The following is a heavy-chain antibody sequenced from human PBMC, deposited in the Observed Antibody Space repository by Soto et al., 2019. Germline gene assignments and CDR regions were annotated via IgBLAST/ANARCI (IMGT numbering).Heavy chain of an antibody. V-gene: IGHV4-39*02. D-gene: IGHD1-1*01. CDR1: GGPFRSSSHY. CDR3: AREGGYVDY. Sequence: SETLCLTCTVSGGPFRSSSHYWGWIRQSPGTGLEWIGSSDESGDSYYNPSLKSRVTISVDTSKNQFSLKLISVTGADSAIYCCAREGGYVDYWGQGTLATVSS. J-gene: IGHJ4*02. CDR2: SDESGDS.